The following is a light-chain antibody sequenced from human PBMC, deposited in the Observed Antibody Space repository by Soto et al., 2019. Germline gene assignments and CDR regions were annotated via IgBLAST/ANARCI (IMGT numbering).Light chain of an antibody. CDR3: QQYNSYLYT. CDR2: DAY. V-gene: IGKV1-5*01. Sequence: DRVTITCRASQSISSWLAWYQQKPGKAHKLLIYDAYSLESGVPSRFRGSGSGTEFTLTIRSLQPDDFATYYCQQYNSYLYTFGQGTRLEIK. CDR1: QSISSW. J-gene: IGKJ5*01.